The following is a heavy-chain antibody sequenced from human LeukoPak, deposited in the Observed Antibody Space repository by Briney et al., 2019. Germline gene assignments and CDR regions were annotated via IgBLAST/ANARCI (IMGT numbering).Heavy chain of an antibody. CDR2: IYYSGST. J-gene: IGHJ5*02. CDR3: AREIYSSSWYWFDP. CDR1: GGSISSGDYH. D-gene: IGHD6-13*01. Sequence: SQTLSLTCTVSGGSISSGDYHWSWIRQPPGKGLEWIGYIYYSGSTYYNPSLKSRVTISVDTSKNQFSLKLSSVTAADTAVYYCAREIYSSSWYWFDPWGQGTLVTVSS. V-gene: IGHV4-30-4*08.